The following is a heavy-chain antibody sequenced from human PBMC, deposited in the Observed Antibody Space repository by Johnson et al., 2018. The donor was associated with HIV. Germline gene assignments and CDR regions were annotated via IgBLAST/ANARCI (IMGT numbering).Heavy chain of an antibody. CDR2: ISYDGSNK. Sequence: VQLVESGGGVVQPGRSLRLSCAASGFTFSSYGMHWVRQAPGKGLEWVAVISYDGSNKYYGDSVKGRFTISIDNSKKTLYLQMNSLRAEDTAVYHCAKDTNDAFYIWGQGTMVTVSS. CDR3: AKDTNDAFYI. CDR1: GFTFSSYG. J-gene: IGHJ3*02. V-gene: IGHV3-30*18. D-gene: IGHD1-1*01.